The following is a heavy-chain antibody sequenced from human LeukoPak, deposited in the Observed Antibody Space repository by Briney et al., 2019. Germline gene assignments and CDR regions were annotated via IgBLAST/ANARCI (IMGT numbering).Heavy chain of an antibody. V-gene: IGHV3-48*02. Sequence: GGSLRLSCAASGFTFSSYSINWVRQAPGKGLEWISYISSSSSTIYYADSVKGRFTISRDNAKNSLYLQMNSLRDEDTAVYYCARDALHPRWFFDLWGRGTLVTISS. D-gene: IGHD4-11*01. CDR2: ISSSSSTI. J-gene: IGHJ2*01. CDR3: ARDALHPRWFFDL. CDR1: GFTFSSYS.